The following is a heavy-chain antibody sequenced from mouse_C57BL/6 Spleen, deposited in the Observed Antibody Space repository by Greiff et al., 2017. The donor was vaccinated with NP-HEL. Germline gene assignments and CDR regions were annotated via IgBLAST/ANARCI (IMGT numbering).Heavy chain of an antibody. D-gene: IGHD2-5*01. CDR1: GFTFSSYA. Sequence: EVNLVESGGGLVKPGGSLKLSCAASGFTFSSYAMSWVRQTPEKRLEWVATISDGGSYTYYPDNVKGRFTISRDNAKNNLYLQMSHLKSEDTAMYYCAREHDSNYTWFAYWGQGTLVTVSA. CDR2: ISDGGSYT. CDR3: AREHDSNYTWFAY. V-gene: IGHV5-4*01. J-gene: IGHJ3*01.